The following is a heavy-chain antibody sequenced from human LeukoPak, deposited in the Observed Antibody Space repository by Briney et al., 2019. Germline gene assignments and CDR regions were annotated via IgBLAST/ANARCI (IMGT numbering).Heavy chain of an antibody. D-gene: IGHD4-17*01. CDR3: ARDRVSVGTVTTPGY. CDR2: ISYDGSNK. J-gene: IGHJ4*02. Sequence: GGSLRLSCAASGFTFSSYAMHWVRQAPGKGLGWVAVISYDGSNKYYADSVKGRFTISRDNSKNTLYLQMNSLRAEGTAVYYCARDRVSVGTVTTPGYWGQGTLVTVSS. CDR1: GFTFSSYA. V-gene: IGHV3-30*04.